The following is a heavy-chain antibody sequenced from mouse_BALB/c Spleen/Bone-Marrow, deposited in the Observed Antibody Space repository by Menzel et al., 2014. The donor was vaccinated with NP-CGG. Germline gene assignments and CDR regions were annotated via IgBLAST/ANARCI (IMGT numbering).Heavy chain of an antibody. CDR3: SLLGDY. D-gene: IGHD1-1*01. CDR2: INPYNGGT. CDR1: GYTFTRYY. J-gene: IGHJ2*01. Sequence: DQLQQSGAELVKPGASVKLSCKASGYTFTRYYMYWVKQRPGQGLEWIGGINPYNGGTHFNEKFKSKATLTVDKSSSTAYMQLNSLTSEDSAVYYCSLLGDYWGQGTTLTVSS. V-gene: IGHV1-53*01.